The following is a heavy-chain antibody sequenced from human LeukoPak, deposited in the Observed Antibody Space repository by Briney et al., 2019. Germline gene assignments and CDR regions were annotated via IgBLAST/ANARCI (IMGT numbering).Heavy chain of an antibody. CDR1: GFPLSSYS. CDR2: ISASGSNI. D-gene: IGHD2-15*01. J-gene: IGHJ4*02. CDR3: ARVKGSYFDY. V-gene: IGHV3-48*01. Sequence: GGSLRLSCAASGFPLSSYSINWFRQAPGKGLEWVAYISASGSNIYYVDSVKGRFTVSRDNPKSCLFLQMNSPRAEDTAVYDCARVKGSYFDYWGQGALVTVSS.